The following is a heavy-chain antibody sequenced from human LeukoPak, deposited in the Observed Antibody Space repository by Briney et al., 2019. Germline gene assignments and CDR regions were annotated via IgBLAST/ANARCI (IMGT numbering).Heavy chain of an antibody. Sequence: SENCPSPALSMVGPSVVTTGAGSASPQGKRLEWIGEINHSGSTNYNPSLKSRVTISVDTSKNQFSLKLSSVTAADTAVYYCARGGYCSSTSCYTRPYDYWGQGTLVTVSS. J-gene: IGHJ4*02. CDR3: ARGGYCSSTSCYTRPYDY. V-gene: IGHV4-34*01. CDR1: VGPSVVTT. CDR2: INHSGST. D-gene: IGHD2-2*02.